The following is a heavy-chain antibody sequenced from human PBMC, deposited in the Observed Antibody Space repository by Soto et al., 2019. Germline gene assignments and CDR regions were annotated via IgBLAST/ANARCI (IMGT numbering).Heavy chain of an antibody. CDR3: AKDYYFDY. CDR2: INAGGGGT. V-gene: IGHV3-23*01. J-gene: IGHJ4*02. CDR1: GFTFSSYA. Sequence: GGSLRLSCAASGFTFSSYAMSWVRQAPGKGLEWVSSINAGGGGTYYADSVKGRFTISRDNSKNTLYLQVSSLRAEDTAVYYCAKDYYFDYWGQGTLVTVSS.